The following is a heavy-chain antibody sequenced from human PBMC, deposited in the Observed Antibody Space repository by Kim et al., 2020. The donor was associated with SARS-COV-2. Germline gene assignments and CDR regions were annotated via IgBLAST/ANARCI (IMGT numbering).Heavy chain of an antibody. D-gene: IGHD1-26*01. CDR3: ARSRDPERIFDY. J-gene: IGHJ4*02. V-gene: IGHV1-69*01. Sequence: NCAQKCQGRVTITADESTTTAYMELSGLRSADSAVYYCARSRDPERIFDYWGQGTLVTVSS.